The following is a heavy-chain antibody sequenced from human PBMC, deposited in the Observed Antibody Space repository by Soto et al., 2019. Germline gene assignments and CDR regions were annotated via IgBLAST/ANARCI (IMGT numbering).Heavy chain of an antibody. CDR2: ISAYNGNT. V-gene: IGHV1-18*04. CDR3: ATSIAAAGTSINWFDP. D-gene: IGHD6-13*01. CDR1: GYTFTSYG. Sequence: ASVKVSCKASGYTFTSYGISWVRQAPGQGLEWMGWISAYNGNTNYAQKLQGRVTMTTDTSTSTAYMELRSLRSDDTAVYYCATSIAAAGTSINWFDPWGQGPLVTVSS. J-gene: IGHJ5*02.